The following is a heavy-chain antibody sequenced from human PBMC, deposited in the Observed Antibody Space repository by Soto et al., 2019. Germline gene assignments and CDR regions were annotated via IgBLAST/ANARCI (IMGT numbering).Heavy chain of an antibody. CDR1: GGTFSSYA. V-gene: IGHV1-69*13. J-gene: IGHJ5*02. CDR2: IIPIFGTA. CDR3: ARGYYDSSGYSHNWFDP. D-gene: IGHD3-22*01. Sequence: SVKVSCKASGGTFSSYAISWVRQAPGQGLEWMGGIIPIFGTANYAQKFQGRVTITADESTSTAYMELSSLRSEDTAVYYCARGYYDSSGYSHNWFDPWGQGTLVTVSS.